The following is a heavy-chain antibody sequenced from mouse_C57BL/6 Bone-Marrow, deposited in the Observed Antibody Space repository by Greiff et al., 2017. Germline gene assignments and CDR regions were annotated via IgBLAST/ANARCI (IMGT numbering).Heavy chain of an antibody. Sequence: VQLQESGAELARPGASVKLSCKASGYTFTSYGISWVKQRTGQGLEWIGEIYPRSGNTYYNEKFKGKATLTADKSSSTAYMELRSLTSDDSAVYFCARRVYYANQSFADWGQGTLVTVSA. D-gene: IGHD2-1*01. V-gene: IGHV1-81*01. CDR1: GYTFTSYG. CDR2: IYPRSGNT. CDR3: ARRVYYANQSFAD. J-gene: IGHJ3*01.